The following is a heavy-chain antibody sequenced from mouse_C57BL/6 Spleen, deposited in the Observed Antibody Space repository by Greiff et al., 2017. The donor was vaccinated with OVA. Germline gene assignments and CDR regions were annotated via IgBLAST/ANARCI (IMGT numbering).Heavy chain of an antibody. CDR1: GYTFTSYW. J-gene: IGHJ3*01. V-gene: IGHV1-59*01. Sequence: QVQLQQPGAELVRPGTSVKLSCKASGYTFTSYWMHWVKQRPGQGLEWIGVIDPSDSYTNYNQKFKGKATLTVDTSSSTAYMQLSSLTSEDSAVYCCARGGGNQFAYWGQGTLVTVSA. CDR3: ARGGGNQFAY. CDR2: IDPSDSYT. D-gene: IGHD2-1*01.